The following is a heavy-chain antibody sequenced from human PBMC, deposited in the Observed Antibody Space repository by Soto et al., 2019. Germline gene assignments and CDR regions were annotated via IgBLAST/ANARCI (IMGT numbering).Heavy chain of an antibody. Sequence: QVQLVQSGAEVKKPGSSVKVSCKASGGTFSTYTITWVRQAPGQGLEWMGRIIPIIGIINYAQKFQGRVTNNADKFTGTASMEPNGLRSDDTAVYYCAGYPDSHYNDSHASSYPWGQGTLVTVSS. V-gene: IGHV1-69*02. J-gene: IGHJ5*02. CDR1: GGTFSTYT. D-gene: IGHD4-4*01. CDR2: IIPIIGII. CDR3: AGYPDSHYNDSHASSYP.